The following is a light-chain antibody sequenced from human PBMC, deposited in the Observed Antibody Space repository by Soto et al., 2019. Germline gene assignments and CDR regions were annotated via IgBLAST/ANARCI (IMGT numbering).Light chain of an antibody. CDR1: QSLLHSDGKTY. CDR3: MQRVNFRWT. Sequence: DIVMTQTPLSLSVTPGQPASISCKSSQSLLHSDGKTYLYWYLQKPGQSPQLLIYTVSHPASGVPDRFSGSGSDTDFTLRISMVEAEYVGVYYCMQRVNFRWTFGQGTKVEIK. J-gene: IGKJ1*01. V-gene: IGKV2-40*01. CDR2: TVS.